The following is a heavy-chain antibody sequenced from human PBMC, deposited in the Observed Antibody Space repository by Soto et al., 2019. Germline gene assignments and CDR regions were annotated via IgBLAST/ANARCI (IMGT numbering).Heavy chain of an antibody. Sequence: PGGSLSLSCAASGFPVSSNYMSWVRQAPGKGLEWVSVIYSGGTTHYADSVKGRFTISRDDSMNTLYLQMNSLRAEDTAVYYCARDPPDSYGWNYFDYWGQGTLVTVSS. CDR1: GFPVSSNY. V-gene: IGHV3-66*01. CDR2: IYSGGTT. J-gene: IGHJ4*02. CDR3: ARDPPDSYGWNYFDY. D-gene: IGHD5-18*01.